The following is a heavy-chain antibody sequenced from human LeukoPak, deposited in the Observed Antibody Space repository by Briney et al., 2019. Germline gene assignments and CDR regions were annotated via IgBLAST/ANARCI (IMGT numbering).Heavy chain of an antibody. J-gene: IGHJ3*02. Sequence: ASVKVSCKASGYTFTGYYMHCVRQAPGQGLEWMGWINPNGGGTNYAQKFQGRVTMTRDTSISTAYMELSRLRSDDTAVYYCARVYRQQLVRAFDIWGQGTMVTVSS. V-gene: IGHV1-2*02. CDR3: ARVYRQQLVRAFDI. D-gene: IGHD6-13*01. CDR2: INPNGGGT. CDR1: GYTFTGYY.